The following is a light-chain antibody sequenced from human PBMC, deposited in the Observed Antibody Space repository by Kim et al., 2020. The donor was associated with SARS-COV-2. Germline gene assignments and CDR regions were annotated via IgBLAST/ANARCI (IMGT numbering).Light chain of an antibody. CDR2: DVS. CDR1: SSDVEAYIL. V-gene: IGLV2-14*03. CDR3: TSYTRSDTWV. J-gene: IGLJ3*02. Sequence: GQSLPLSCTGTSSDVEAYILVSWYQQHPGKAPKFMIHDVSQRPSGVSNRFSGSKSGNTASLTISGLQAEDEADYYCTSYTRSDTWVFGGGTKLTVL.